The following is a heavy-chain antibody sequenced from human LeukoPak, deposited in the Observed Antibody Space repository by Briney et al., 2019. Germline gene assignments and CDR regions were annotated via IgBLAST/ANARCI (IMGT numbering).Heavy chain of an antibody. J-gene: IGHJ4*02. D-gene: IGHD3-22*01. CDR2: ISSNGGST. Sequence: QPGGSLRLSCAASGFTFSSYAMHWVRQAPGKGLEYVSAISSNGGSTYYANSVKGRFTISRDNSKNTLYLQMNSLRAEDTAVYYCAKETYYYDSSGYYPLDYWGQGTLVTVSS. V-gene: IGHV3-64*01. CDR3: AKETYYYDSSGYYPLDY. CDR1: GFTFSSYA.